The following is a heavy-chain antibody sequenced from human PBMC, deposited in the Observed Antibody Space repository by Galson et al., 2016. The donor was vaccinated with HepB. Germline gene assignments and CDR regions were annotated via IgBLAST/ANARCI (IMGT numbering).Heavy chain of an antibody. D-gene: IGHD1-26*01. CDR3: ARRTVGYYKGASDY. CDR2: IYPGELET. CDR1: GYSFTGFW. J-gene: IGHJ4*02. Sequence: QSGAEVKKPGESLKIFCKGSGYSFTGFWNGWVRQKPGKSLEWMGIIYPGELETRYSPSFQGQVTMSVDKSINTAYLQWSSLKASDTAIYYCARRTVGYYKGASDYCGQGTLVTVSS. V-gene: IGHV5-51*03.